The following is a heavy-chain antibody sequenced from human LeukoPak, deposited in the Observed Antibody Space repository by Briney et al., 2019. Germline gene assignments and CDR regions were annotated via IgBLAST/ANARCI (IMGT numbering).Heavy chain of an antibody. D-gene: IGHD3-10*01. Sequence: GGSLRLSCAASGFTFSDYYMSWIRQAPGKGLEWVSYISGSSSSPNYADSVKGRFTISRDNAKNSLYLQMNSLRAEDTAVYYCAKDTVEYGSGSEEGAFDPWGQGTLVTVSS. J-gene: IGHJ5*02. CDR2: ISGSSSSP. V-gene: IGHV3-11*06. CDR3: AKDTVEYGSGSEEGAFDP. CDR1: GFTFSDYY.